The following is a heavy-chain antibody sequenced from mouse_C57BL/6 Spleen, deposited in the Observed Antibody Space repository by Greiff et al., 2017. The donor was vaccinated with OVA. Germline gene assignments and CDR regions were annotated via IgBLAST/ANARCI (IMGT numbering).Heavy chain of an antibody. J-gene: IGHJ4*01. CDR2: ISSGSSTI. CDR3: ARHDGYLYAMDY. CDR1: GFTFSDYG. D-gene: IGHD2-3*01. Sequence: EVMLVESGGGLVKPGGSLKLSCAASGFTFSDYGMHWVRQAPEKGLEWVAYISSGSSTIYYADTVKGRFTISRDNAKNNLFLQMTSLRSEDTAMYYCARHDGYLYAMDYWGQGTSVTVSS. V-gene: IGHV5-17*01.